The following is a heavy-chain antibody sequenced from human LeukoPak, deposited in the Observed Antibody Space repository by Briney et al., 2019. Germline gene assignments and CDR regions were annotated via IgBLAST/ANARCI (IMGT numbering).Heavy chain of an antibody. J-gene: IGHJ5*02. CDR3: ARGRPHSLVVVHDWFDP. CDR1: GDSIRSSDYY. Sequence: SETLSLTCTVSGDSIRSSDYYWDWIRQPPGKGLEWIGYIYYSGSTNYNPSLKSRVTISVDTSKNQFSLKLSSVTAADTAVYYCARGRPHSLVVVHDWFDPWGQGTLVTVSS. V-gene: IGHV4-61*08. D-gene: IGHD3-22*01. CDR2: IYYSGST.